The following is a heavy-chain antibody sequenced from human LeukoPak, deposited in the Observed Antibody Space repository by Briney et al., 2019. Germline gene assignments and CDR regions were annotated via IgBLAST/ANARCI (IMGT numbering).Heavy chain of an antibody. V-gene: IGHV3-30*18. CDR2: ISYDGSNK. D-gene: IGHD2-21*02. CDR3: AKGGRSYCGGDCYKDAFDI. Sequence: GGSLRLSCAASGFTFSSYGMQWIRQAPGKGLEWVAVISYDGSNKYYADSVKGRFTISRDNSKNTLYLQMNSLRAEDMAVFYCAKGGRSYCGGDCYKDAFDIWGQGAMVTVSS. J-gene: IGHJ3*02. CDR1: GFTFSSYG.